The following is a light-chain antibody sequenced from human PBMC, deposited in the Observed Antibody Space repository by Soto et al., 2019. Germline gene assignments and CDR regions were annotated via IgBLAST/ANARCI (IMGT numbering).Light chain of an antibody. CDR2: TAS. CDR3: QQNYRATPWT. Sequence: DIQMTQSPSSLSASVGDRITITCRASQSINRYLNWYQHKPGKAPKLLINTASSLERGVPSRFSGGGSGTDFTLNISSLQPDDFATYYCQQNYRATPWTFGKGTKVEVK. J-gene: IGKJ1*01. CDR1: QSINRY. V-gene: IGKV1-39*01.